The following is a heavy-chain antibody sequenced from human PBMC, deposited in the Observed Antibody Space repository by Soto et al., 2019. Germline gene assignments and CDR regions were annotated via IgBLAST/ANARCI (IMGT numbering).Heavy chain of an antibody. Sequence: SETLSLTCTVSGGSISSSSYYWGWIRQPPGKGLEWIGSIYYSGSTYYNPSLKSRVTISVDTSKNQFSLKLSSVTAADTAVYYCARIFRYSYGYLDAFDIWGQGTMVTV. CDR1: GGSISSSSYY. CDR2: IYYSGST. J-gene: IGHJ3*02. CDR3: ARIFRYSYGYLDAFDI. D-gene: IGHD5-18*01. V-gene: IGHV4-39*01.